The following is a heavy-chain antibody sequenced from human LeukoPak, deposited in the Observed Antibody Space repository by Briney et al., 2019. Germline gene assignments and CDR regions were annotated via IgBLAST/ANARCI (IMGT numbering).Heavy chain of an antibody. CDR1: GGSISSYY. CDR3: ARQGPYYGSGSYYSRLRGYFDY. J-gene: IGHJ4*02. Sequence: PSETLSLTCTVSGGSISSYYWSWIRQPPGKGLEWIGYIYYSGSTNYNPSLKSRVTISVDTSKNQFSLKLSSVTAADTAVYYCARQGPYYGSGSYYSRLRGYFDYWGQGTLVTVSS. V-gene: IGHV4-59*12. CDR2: IYYSGST. D-gene: IGHD3-10*01.